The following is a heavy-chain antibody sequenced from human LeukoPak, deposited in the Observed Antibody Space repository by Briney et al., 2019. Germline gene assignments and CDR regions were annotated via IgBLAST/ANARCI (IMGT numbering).Heavy chain of an antibody. D-gene: IGHD3-3*01. CDR3: AANISPIFGVPTDAFDI. V-gene: IGHV4-4*07. J-gene: IGHJ3*02. Sequence: PSETLSLTCTVSGGSISSYYWSWIRQPAGKGLDWIGRIYTSGSTNYNPSLKSRVTMSVDTSKNQFSLKLSSVTAADTAVYYCAANISPIFGVPTDAFDIWGQGTMVTVSS. CDR1: GGSISSYY. CDR2: IYTSGST.